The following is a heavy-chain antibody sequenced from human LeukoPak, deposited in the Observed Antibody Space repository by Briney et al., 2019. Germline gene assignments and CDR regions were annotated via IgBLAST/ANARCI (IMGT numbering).Heavy chain of an antibody. Sequence: SQTLSLTCTVSGGSISSGSYYWSWIRQPPGKGLEWIGEINHSGSTNYNPSLKSRVTISVDTSKNQFSLKLSSVTAADTAVYYCARGRGATVVKGRGYFDLWGRGTLVTVSS. CDR1: GGSISSGSYY. J-gene: IGHJ2*01. CDR3: ARGRGATVVKGRGYFDL. D-gene: IGHD4-23*01. V-gene: IGHV4-39*07. CDR2: INHSGST.